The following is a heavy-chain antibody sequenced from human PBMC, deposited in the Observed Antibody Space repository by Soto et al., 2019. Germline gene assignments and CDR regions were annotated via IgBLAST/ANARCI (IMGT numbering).Heavy chain of an antibody. CDR2: ISNDGSNK. Sequence: QVQLVESGGGVVQPGMSLSLSCAASGFTFSNYGMHWVRQAPGKGLEWVTLISNDGSNKVYADSVKGRFTISRDNSKNTLYLQMTSLNSEDTAVYYCAKDGADTGTYNFDYWGQGSLVTVSS. CDR3: AKDGADTGTYNFDY. D-gene: IGHD1-26*01. J-gene: IGHJ4*02. V-gene: IGHV3-30*18. CDR1: GFTFSNYG.